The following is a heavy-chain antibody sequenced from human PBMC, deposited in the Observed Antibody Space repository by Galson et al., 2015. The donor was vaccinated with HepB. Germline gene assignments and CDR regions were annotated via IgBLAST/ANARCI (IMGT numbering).Heavy chain of an antibody. CDR2: IYSGGNT. D-gene: IGHD3-22*01. V-gene: IGHV3-53*01. Sequence: SLRLSCAASGFTVSSSYMSWVRQAPGKGLEWVAIIYSGGNTYYADSVKGRFTISRDNSKNTLYLQMNSLRADDTAAYYCARAKAYDDSSGYFFDNWGQGTLVTVSS. CDR1: GFTVSSSY. CDR3: ARAKAYDDSSGYFFDN. J-gene: IGHJ4*02.